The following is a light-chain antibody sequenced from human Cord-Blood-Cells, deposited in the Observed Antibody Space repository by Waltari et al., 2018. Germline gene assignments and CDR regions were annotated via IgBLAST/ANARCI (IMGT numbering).Light chain of an antibody. CDR2: AAS. Sequence: DIQMTQSPSSMSASVGDRVTITCRASQSISSYLNWYQQKPGKAPKLLIYAASSLQSGVPSRCSGSGSRTDFTLTISSLQPEDFATYYCQQSYSTPYTFGQGTKLEIK. V-gene: IGKV1-39*01. J-gene: IGKJ2*01. CDR3: QQSYSTPYT. CDR1: QSISSY.